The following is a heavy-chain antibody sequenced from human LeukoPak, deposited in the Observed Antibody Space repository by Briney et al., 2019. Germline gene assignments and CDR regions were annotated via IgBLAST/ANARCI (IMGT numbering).Heavy chain of an antibody. D-gene: IGHD6-6*01. CDR1: GFTFSSYG. CDR3: ARRGSSIAAIDY. V-gene: IGHV3-30*03. CDR2: ISYDGSNE. Sequence: GGSLRLSCAASGFTFSSYGMHCVRQAPGKGLEWLAVISYDGSNEYYADSVKGRFTISRDNSKNTLYLQMNSLRAEDTAVYYCARRGSSIAAIDYWGQGTLVTVSS. J-gene: IGHJ4*02.